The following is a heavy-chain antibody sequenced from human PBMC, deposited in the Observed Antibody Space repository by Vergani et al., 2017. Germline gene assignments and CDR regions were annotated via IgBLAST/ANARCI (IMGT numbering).Heavy chain of an antibody. CDR3: TRYCGGDCYPS. CDR2: IRSKANSYAT. V-gene: IGHV3-73*02. J-gene: IGHJ5*02. Sequence: EVQLVESGGGLVQPGGSLKLSCAASGFTFSGSAMHWVHQASGKGLEWVGRIRSKANSYATAYAASVKGRFTISRDDSKNTAYLQMNSLKTEDTAVYYCTRYCGGDCYPSWGQGTLVTVSS. D-gene: IGHD2-21*02. CDR1: GFTFSGSA.